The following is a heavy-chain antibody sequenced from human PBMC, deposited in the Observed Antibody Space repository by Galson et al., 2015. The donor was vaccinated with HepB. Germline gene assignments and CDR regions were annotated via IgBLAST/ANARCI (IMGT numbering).Heavy chain of an antibody. CDR2: IYPNSGGT. Sequence: SVKVSCKASGYTFTDYSIHWVRQAPGQGLEWMGWIYPNSGGTNYAQKFQGRVTMTRDTSISTAYMELSRLRSDDTAVYYCAATLNDYSNFVAWFDPWGQGTLVTVSS. J-gene: IGHJ5*02. CDR3: AATLNDYSNFVAWFDP. CDR1: GYTFTDYS. V-gene: IGHV1-2*02. D-gene: IGHD4-11*01.